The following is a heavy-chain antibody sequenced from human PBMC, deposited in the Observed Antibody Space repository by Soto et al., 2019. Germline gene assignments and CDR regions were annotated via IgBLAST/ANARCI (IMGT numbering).Heavy chain of an antibody. Sequence: ASVKVSCKASGYTFTGYYMHWVRQAPGQGLEWMGWINPNSGGTNYAQKFQGRVTMTRDTSISTAYMELSRLRSDDTAVYYCARVHSRDVYLPYAFDIWGQGTMVTVSS. J-gene: IGHJ3*02. D-gene: IGHD3-16*01. CDR1: GYTFTGYY. V-gene: IGHV1-2*02. CDR2: INPNSGGT. CDR3: ARVHSRDVYLPYAFDI.